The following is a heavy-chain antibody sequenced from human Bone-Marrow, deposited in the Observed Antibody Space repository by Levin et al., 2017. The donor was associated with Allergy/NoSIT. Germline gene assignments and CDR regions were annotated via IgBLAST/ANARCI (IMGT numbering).Heavy chain of an antibody. CDR3: ARDHRIYCSSTSCYRKNNWFDP. CDR1: GGTFSSYA. V-gene: IGHV1-69*06. J-gene: IGHJ5*02. Sequence: SVKVSCKASGGTFSSYAISWVRQAPGQGLEWMGGIIPIFGTANYAQKFQGRVTITADKSTSTAYMELSSLRSEDTAVYYCARDHRIYCSSTSCYRKNNWFDPWGQGTLVTVSS. D-gene: IGHD2-2*01. CDR2: IIPIFGTA.